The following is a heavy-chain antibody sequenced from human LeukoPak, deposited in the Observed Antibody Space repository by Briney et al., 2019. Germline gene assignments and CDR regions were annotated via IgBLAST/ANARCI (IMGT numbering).Heavy chain of an antibody. V-gene: IGHV3-66*03. CDR1: GFRVSDYY. CDR2: IRDSGEA. CDR3: ARDRAALQDWVEFDP. J-gene: IGHJ5*02. Sequence: GGSLRLSCAVSGFRVSDYYMSWVRQAPGKGLEWVGLIRDSGEAFYADFVRGRFAISRDESENTLYLQMNSLRGEDTAVYFCARDRAALQDWVEFDPWGEGTPVIVSS. D-gene: IGHD3/OR15-3a*01.